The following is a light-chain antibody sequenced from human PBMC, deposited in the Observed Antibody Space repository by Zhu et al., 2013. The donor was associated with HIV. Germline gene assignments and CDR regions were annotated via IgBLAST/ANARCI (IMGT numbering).Light chain of an antibody. CDR2: DAS. CDR3: QQYDTDPYT. CDR1: QTIGTW. V-gene: IGKV1-5*01. Sequence: DIQMTQSPSTLYASVGDRVTITCRASQTIGTWLAWYQQRPGKGPRLLIFDASVLETGVPSRFSGSGSGTDFTLTVSSLQPDDSATYHCQQYDTDPYTFGQGTKLEI. J-gene: IGKJ2*01.